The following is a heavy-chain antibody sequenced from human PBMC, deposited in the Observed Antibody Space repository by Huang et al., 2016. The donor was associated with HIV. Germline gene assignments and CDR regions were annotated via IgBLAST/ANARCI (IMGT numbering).Heavy chain of an antibody. CDR3: ARHREGPVAYYSGWGSHLNYMDV. CDR1: GGSIRSSDYH. V-gene: IGHV4-39*01. D-gene: IGHD3-10*01. CDR2: IYYKGRT. J-gene: IGHJ6*03. Sequence: QLLLQESGPGLVKPSEALALTCAVSGGSIRSSDYHWGWIRQPPGKGLEWIGSIYYKGRTHYSPSLNSRVTIAVDTSKNLFFLNLTSMTAADTAVYYCARHREGPVAYYSGWGSHLNYMDVWGRGRTVVVSS.